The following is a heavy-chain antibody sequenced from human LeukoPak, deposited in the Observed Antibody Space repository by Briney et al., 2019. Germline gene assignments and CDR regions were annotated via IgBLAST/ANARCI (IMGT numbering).Heavy chain of an antibody. D-gene: IGHD3-10*01. V-gene: IGHV4-39*01. CDR1: GGSISSSSYY. CDR2: IYHSGST. J-gene: IGHJ4*02. CDR3: ARHLYGSVDY. Sequence: SETLSLTCTVSGGSISSSSYYWGWIRQPPGKGLEWIGSIYHSGSTYYNPSLKSRVTISVDTSKNQFSLKLSSVTAADTAVYYCARHLYGSVDYWGQGTLVTVSS.